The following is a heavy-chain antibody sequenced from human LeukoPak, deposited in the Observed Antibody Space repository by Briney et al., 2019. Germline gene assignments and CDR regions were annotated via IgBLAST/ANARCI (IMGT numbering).Heavy chain of an antibody. J-gene: IGHJ6*03. V-gene: IGHV4-39*07. CDR1: GGSISSSSYY. D-gene: IGHD3-3*01. CDR2: IYYSGST. Sequence: SETLSLTCTVSGGSISSSSYYWGWIRQPPGKGLEWIGSIYYSGSTYYNPSLKSRVTISVDTSKNQFSLKLSSVTAADTAVYYCARGAYYDFWSGYYTSYYYYMDVWGKGTTVTVSS. CDR3: ARGAYYDFWSGYYTSYYYYMDV.